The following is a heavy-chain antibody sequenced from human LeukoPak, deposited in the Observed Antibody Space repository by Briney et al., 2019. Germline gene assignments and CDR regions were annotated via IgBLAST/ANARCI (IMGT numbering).Heavy chain of an antibody. J-gene: IGHJ4*02. D-gene: IGHD2-15*01. CDR1: GFTFSNYA. V-gene: IGHV3-64D*06. CDR2: ISNNEVVT. Sequence: GGSLRLSCSASGFTFSNYAIHWVRHTPGKGLEFVSAISNNEVVTYYADSVKGRFTISRDNSKNTAYLQMSSLRPKDTAVYYCVNGAATGLIDYWGQGTLVTVSS. CDR3: VNGAATGLIDY.